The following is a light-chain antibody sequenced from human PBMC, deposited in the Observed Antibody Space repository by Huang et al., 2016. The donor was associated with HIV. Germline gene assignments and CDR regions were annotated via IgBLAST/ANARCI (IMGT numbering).Light chain of an antibody. Sequence: EIVMTQSPATLSVSPGERATLSCRTSQSINNNLAWYQQKPGHAPRLRIFDTDTRAAGFPARFSGSWSGTDFTLTISSLQSEDFAVYYCQEYNNWPGTFGQGTKVELK. V-gene: IGKV3-15*01. CDR1: QSINNN. J-gene: IGKJ1*01. CDR3: QEYNNWPGT. CDR2: DTD.